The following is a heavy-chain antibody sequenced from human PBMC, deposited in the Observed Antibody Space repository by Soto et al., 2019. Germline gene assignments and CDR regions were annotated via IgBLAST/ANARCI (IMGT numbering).Heavy chain of an antibody. Sequence: QVQLVQSGPEVKRAGASVRISCKPSGYTFNRHETNGGRQATGQGPKGIGWINPNSGNTGNAQKFQGRVTMTRDSSITTAYMDLSSLTSEDTAIYYCAREGLYGSIQDNTFDIWGQGTMVSVSS. CDR3: AREGLYGSIQDNTFDI. J-gene: IGHJ3*02. V-gene: IGHV1-8*01. CDR2: INPNSGNT. D-gene: IGHD6-19*01. CDR1: GYTFNRHE.